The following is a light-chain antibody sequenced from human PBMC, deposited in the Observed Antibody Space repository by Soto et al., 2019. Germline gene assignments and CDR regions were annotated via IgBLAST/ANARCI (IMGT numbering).Light chain of an antibody. Sequence: IVVTQSPGTLSLSAGERVTLSCRDSQYVSGRYIAWYQVKSGQTPRLLIYDASNRATGTPDRFSGSGSGTEFTLTISRLEPEDFAVYSCQQYGASPLTFGGGTRLEIK. CDR1: QYVSGRY. V-gene: IGKV3-20*01. CDR3: QQYGASPLT. CDR2: DAS. J-gene: IGKJ4*02.